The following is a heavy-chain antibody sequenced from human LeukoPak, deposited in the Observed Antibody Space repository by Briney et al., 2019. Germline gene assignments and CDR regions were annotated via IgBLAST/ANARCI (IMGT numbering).Heavy chain of an antibody. D-gene: IGHD6-13*01. CDR1: GFTFRNYE. Sequence: AGGSLRLSCVASGFTFRNYEMNWVRQAPGKGLEWVSYISNSGTTIYYADSVKGRFTISRDNSKNTLYLQMNSLRAEDSAVYFCAKDLSLIAADYYFDYWGQGTLVTVSS. V-gene: IGHV3-48*03. J-gene: IGHJ4*02. CDR2: ISNSGTTI. CDR3: AKDLSLIAADYYFDY.